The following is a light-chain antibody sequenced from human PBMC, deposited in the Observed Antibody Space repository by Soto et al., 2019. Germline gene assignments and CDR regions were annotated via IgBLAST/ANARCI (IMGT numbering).Light chain of an antibody. J-gene: IGKJ1*01. Sequence: DIQMTQSPSSVSASVGDRVTITCRASQGVGRWLAWYQQKPGKAPKLLIYGASYLQSAVPSRFSGTGSGTDFTLTISSLQPEDFATYYCQQSNSLPRTFGQGTKVDIK. CDR1: QGVGRW. V-gene: IGKV1-12*01. CDR2: GAS. CDR3: QQSNSLPRT.